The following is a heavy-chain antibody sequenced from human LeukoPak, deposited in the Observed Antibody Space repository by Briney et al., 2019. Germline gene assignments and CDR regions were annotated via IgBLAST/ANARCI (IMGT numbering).Heavy chain of an antibody. CDR2: IYYSGST. CDR1: GGSISSGGYY. D-gene: IGHD4-17*01. J-gene: IGHJ3*02. V-gene: IGHV4-31*03. Sequence: PSETLSLTCTVPGGSISSGGYYWSWIRQHPGKGLEWIGYIYYSGSTYYNPSLKSRVTISVDTSKNQFSLKLSSVTAADTAVYYCARDRHNDYGDYGGEGAFDIWGQGTMVTVSS. CDR3: ARDRHNDYGDYGGEGAFDI.